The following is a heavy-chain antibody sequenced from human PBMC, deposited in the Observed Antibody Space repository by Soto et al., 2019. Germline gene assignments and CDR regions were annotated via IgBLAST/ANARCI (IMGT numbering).Heavy chain of an antibody. CDR1: GFTFINYN. Sequence: PGGSLRLSCAASGFTFINYNMNWVRQAPGKGLEWVSYISGRSSTIYYADSVKGRFTISRDNAKNSLYLQMNSLRDEDTAVYYCARDCGKGYGMDVWGQGTTVTVSS. J-gene: IGHJ6*02. V-gene: IGHV3-48*02. CDR2: ISGRSSTI. CDR3: ARDCGKGYGMDV.